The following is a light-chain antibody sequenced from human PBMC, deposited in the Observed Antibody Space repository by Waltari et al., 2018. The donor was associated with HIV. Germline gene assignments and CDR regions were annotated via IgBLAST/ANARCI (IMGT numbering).Light chain of an antibody. CDR3: AAWYDSLNGVL. J-gene: IGLJ2*01. CDR2: SNN. CDR1: RSNIGTNT. Sequence: QSVLPQPPSASGTPGQGVTISCSGARSNIGTNTVHCLRQPPRTAPHLLLYSNNVRPSRVPYRYSGSKSGTSASLAISGPLSEDEADYYCAAWYDSLNGVLVGGGTKLTVL. V-gene: IGLV1-44*01.